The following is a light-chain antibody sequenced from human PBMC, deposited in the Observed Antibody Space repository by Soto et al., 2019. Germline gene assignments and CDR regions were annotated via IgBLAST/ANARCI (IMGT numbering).Light chain of an antibody. V-gene: IGLV1-44*01. CDR3: AAWDDSLNGHV. CDR2: SGN. J-gene: IGLJ1*01. CDR1: SSNIGANS. Sequence: QSVLTQPHSASGTPGQRVTISCSGSSSNIGANSVQWFQQLPGTAPKVLIYSGNHRPSRVPERFSGSKSGTSASLAISELQSDDEADYYCAAWDDSLNGHVFGTGTKVTVL.